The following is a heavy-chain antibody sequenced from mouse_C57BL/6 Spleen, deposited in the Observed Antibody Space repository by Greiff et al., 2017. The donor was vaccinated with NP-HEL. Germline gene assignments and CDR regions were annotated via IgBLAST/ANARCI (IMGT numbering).Heavy chain of an antibody. CDR2: IYPGGGYT. V-gene: IGHV1-63*01. J-gene: IGHJ1*03. Sequence: VQLQQSGAELVRPGTSVKMSCKASGYTFTNYWIGWAKQRPGHGLEWIGDIYPGGGYTNYNEKFKGKATLTADKSSSTAYMQFSSLTSEDSAIYYCARTYYSNRGYFDVWGTGTTVTVSS. D-gene: IGHD2-5*01. CDR3: ARTYYSNRGYFDV. CDR1: GYTFTNYW.